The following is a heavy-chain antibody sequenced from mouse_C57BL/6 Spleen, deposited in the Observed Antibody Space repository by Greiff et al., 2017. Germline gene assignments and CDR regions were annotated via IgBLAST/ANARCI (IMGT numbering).Heavy chain of an antibody. CDR3: AREGLLYFDY. J-gene: IGHJ2*01. Sequence: DVQLVESGPGLVKPSQSLSLTCSVTGYSITSGYYWNWIRQFPGNKLEWMGYISYDGSNNYNPSLKNRIPNTRDTSTNQFFLKLNSVTTEDTATYYCAREGLLYFDYWGQGTTLTVSS. CDR1: GYSITSGYY. V-gene: IGHV3-6*01. CDR2: ISYDGSN.